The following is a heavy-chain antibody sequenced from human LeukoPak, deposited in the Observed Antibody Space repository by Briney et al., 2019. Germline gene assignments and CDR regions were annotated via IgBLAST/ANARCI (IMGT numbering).Heavy chain of an antibody. J-gene: IGHJ4*02. CDR2: IKQDGTEK. V-gene: IGHV3-7*01. Sequence: PGGSLRLSCAASGFSFSSYKMSWVRQVPGKGLEWVANIKQDGTEKYYVDSVKGRFTISRDNAENSLHLQMSSLRVEDTAVYYCARFYGEIDYWGQGTLVTVSS. CDR3: ARFYGEIDY. CDR1: GFSFSSYK. D-gene: IGHD4-17*01.